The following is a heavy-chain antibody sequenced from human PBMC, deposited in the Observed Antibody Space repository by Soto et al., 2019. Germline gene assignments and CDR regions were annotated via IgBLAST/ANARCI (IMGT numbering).Heavy chain of an antibody. V-gene: IGHV3-30*18. CDR1: GFTFSSYG. CDR3: AKDAYCSGGSCYYYYYGMDV. CDR2: ISYDGSNK. Sequence: QVQLVESGGGVVQPGRSLRLSCAASGFTFSSYGMHWDRQAPGKGLEWVAVISYDGSNKYYAGSVKGRFTISRDNSKNTLYLQMNSLRPEDTAVYYCAKDAYCSGGSCYYYYYGMDVWGQGTTVTVSS. J-gene: IGHJ6*02. D-gene: IGHD2-15*01.